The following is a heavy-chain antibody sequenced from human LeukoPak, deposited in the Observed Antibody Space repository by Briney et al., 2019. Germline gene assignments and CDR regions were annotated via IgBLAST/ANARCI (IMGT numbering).Heavy chain of an antibody. J-gene: IGHJ4*02. Sequence: GGSLRLSCAASGFTFSSYGMHWVRQAPGKGLEWVALIWYDGSSKHYADSVRGRFTISRDNSKNTLYLQMNSLRAEDTALYYCAKAFNYGSGYNYKTFDSWGQGTLVTVSS. CDR3: AKAFNYGSGYNYKTFDS. CDR1: GFTFSSYG. D-gene: IGHD3-10*01. V-gene: IGHV3-33*06. CDR2: IWYDGSSK.